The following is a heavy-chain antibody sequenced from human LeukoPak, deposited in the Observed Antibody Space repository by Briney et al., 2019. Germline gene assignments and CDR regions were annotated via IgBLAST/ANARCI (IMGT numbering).Heavy chain of an antibody. CDR2: INGGGSDP. CDR1: GFTFSTFW. CDR3: AKDPRYYDSSGYYYPAIDY. Sequence: GGSLRLSCAASGFTFSTFWMYWLRHAQGKGREGLSRINGGGSDPSYADFVKGRFTISRDNAKSTLYLEMNSLRAEDTAVYYCAKDPRYYDSSGYYYPAIDYWGQGTLVTVSS. J-gene: IGHJ4*02. V-gene: IGHV3-74*01. D-gene: IGHD3-22*01.